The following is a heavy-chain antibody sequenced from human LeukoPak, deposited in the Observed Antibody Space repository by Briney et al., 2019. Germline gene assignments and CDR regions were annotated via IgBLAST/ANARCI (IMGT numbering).Heavy chain of an antibody. V-gene: IGHV5-51*01. J-gene: IGHJ4*02. Sequence: PGESLKISCKGSGYRFTSYWIGWVRQMPGKGLERMGIIYPGDSDTRYSPSFQGQVTISADKSISTTYLQWSSLKASDNAMYYCARRSFRPGTLDYWGQGTLVTVSS. CDR3: ARRSFRPGTLDY. CDR1: GYRFTSYW. D-gene: IGHD1-14*01. CDR2: IYPGDSDT.